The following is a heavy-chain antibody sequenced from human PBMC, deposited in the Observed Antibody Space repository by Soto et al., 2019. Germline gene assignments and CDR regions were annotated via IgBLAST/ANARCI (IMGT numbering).Heavy chain of an antibody. J-gene: IGHJ4*02. CDR2: IGRTGGSI. CDR3: AKFAFGSYYDFWSGYDQDQTFDY. CDR1: GFTFSDYY. D-gene: IGHD3-3*01. Sequence: SLRLSCAASGFTFSDYYMSWIRQAPGKGLEWIAYIGRTGGSIYYADSVKGRFIISRDNGKKSLYLQMNSLRAEDTAVYYCAKFAFGSYYDFWSGYDQDQTFDYWGQGALVTVSS. V-gene: IGHV3-11*04.